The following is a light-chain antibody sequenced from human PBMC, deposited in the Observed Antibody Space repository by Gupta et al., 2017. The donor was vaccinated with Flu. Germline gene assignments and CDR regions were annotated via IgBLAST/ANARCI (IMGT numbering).Light chain of an antibody. Sequence: SLGERATINCKSSQSVLYSSNNKNYLAWYQQKPGQPPKLLIYWASTRESGVPDRFSGSGSGTGFTLTISSLQAEDVAVYYCQQYYSTPPTFGGGTKVEIK. CDR1: QSVLYSSNNKNY. CDR2: WAS. J-gene: IGKJ4*01. CDR3: QQYYSTPPT. V-gene: IGKV4-1*01.